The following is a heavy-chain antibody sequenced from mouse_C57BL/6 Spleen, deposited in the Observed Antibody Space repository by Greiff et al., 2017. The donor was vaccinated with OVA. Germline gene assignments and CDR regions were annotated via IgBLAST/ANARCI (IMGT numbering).Heavy chain of an antibody. CDR3: AREAVTTRGYFDY. J-gene: IGHJ2*01. CDR2: IDPSDSET. D-gene: IGHD2-2*01. V-gene: IGHV1-52*01. CDR1: GYTFTSYW. Sequence: QVQLQQPGAELVRPGSSVKLSCKASGYTFTSYWMHWVKQRPIQGLEWIGNIDPSDSETHYNQKFKDKATLTVDKSSSTAYMQLSSLTSEDSAVYYCAREAVTTRGYFDYWGQGTTLTVSS.